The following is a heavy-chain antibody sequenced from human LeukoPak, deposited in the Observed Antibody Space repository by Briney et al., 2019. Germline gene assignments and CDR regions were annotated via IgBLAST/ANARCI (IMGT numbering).Heavy chain of an antibody. CDR1: GFTVSSNY. D-gene: IGHD2-2*01. Sequence: GGSLRLSCAASGFTVSSNYMSWVRQAPGKGLEWVSVIYSGGSTYYADSVKGRFTISRDNSKNTLYLQMNGLRAEDTAVYYCASAPAAGPLLVLWGQGTLVTVSS. V-gene: IGHV3-66*02. CDR2: IYSGGST. J-gene: IGHJ4*02. CDR3: ASAPAAGPLLVL.